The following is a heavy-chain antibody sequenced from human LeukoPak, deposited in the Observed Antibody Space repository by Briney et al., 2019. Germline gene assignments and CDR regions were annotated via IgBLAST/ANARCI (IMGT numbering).Heavy chain of an antibody. CDR3: ARGTVSDTDNEYFQH. D-gene: IGHD1-14*01. V-gene: IGHV4-30-2*01. CDR1: GGSISSGGYY. J-gene: IGHJ1*01. Sequence: SQTLSLTCTVSGGSISSGGYYWSWIRQPPGKGLEWIGEIDHSGSTNYNPSLKSRVTISVDTSKSQFSLKLSSVTAADTAVYYCARGTVSDTDNEYFQHWGQGTLVTVSS. CDR2: IDHSGST.